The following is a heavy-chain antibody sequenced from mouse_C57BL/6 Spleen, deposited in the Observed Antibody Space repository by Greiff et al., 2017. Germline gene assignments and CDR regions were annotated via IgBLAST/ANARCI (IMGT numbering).Heavy chain of an antibody. Sequence: VNVVESGPELVKPGASVKLSCKASGYTFTSYDINWVKQRPGQGLEWIGWIYPRDCSTKYNEKFKGKATLTVDTSSSTAYMELHSLTSEDSAVYFCARGGLRLYYFDYWGQGTTLTVSS. D-gene: IGHD2-4*01. CDR3: ARGGLRLYYFDY. J-gene: IGHJ2*01. V-gene: IGHV1-85*01. CDR2: IYPRDCST. CDR1: GYTFTSYD.